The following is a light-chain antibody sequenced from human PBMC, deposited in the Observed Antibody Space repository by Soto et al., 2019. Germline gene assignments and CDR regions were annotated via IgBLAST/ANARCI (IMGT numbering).Light chain of an antibody. Sequence: VVLTQSPATLSLSPGERATLSCRTSLSVSVYLDWYQQKPGQAPRLLISDASNRATGIPARFSGRGAGTDFPLSIARLEPVHLAPTNRQAPPDCPSIPIGQGIRREI. CDR1: LSVSVY. V-gene: IGKV3-11*01. J-gene: IGKJ5*01. CDR2: DAS. CDR3: QAPPDCPSIP.